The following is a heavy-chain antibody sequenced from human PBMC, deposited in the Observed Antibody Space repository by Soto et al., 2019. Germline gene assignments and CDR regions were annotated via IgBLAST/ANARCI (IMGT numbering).Heavy chain of an antibody. Sequence: ATLYVTFAVYGGSVIGYNWSWIRAPQGKGLEWTGEINHSGSTNYNPSLKSRVTISVDTSRNQFSLKLSSVTAADTAVYYCARGWSLGYCSSTSCYKGVNWYYGMDVWGQGTTVTVSS. D-gene: IGHD2-2*02. CDR2: INHSGST. CDR1: GGSVIGYN. J-gene: IGHJ6*02. V-gene: IGHV4-34*01. CDR3: ARGWSLGYCSSTSCYKGVNWYYGMDV.